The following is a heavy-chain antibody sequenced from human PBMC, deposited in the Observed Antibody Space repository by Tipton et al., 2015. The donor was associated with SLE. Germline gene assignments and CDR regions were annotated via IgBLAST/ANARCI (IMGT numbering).Heavy chain of an antibody. Sequence: SLRLSCAASGFTFSSYGMQWVRQAPGKGLEWVAVIWYDGSNKYYADSVKGRFTISRDNSKNTLYLQMNSLRAEDTDMYYCAKDITMVRGVPPGGFDPWGQGTLVTGSS. CDR3: AKDITMVRGVPPGGFDP. V-gene: IGHV3-30*18. CDR2: IWYDGSNK. J-gene: IGHJ5*02. CDR1: GFTFSSYG. D-gene: IGHD3-10*01.